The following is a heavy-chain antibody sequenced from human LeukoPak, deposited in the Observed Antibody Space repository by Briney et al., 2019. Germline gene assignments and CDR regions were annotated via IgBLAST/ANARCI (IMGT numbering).Heavy chain of an antibody. Sequence: SETLSLTCTVSGGSISSYYWSWIRQPPGKGPEWIGYIYYSGSTNYNPSLKSRVTISVDTSKNQFSLKLSSVTAADTAVYYCARGITMVRGVIKAFDIWGQGTMVTVSS. CDR1: GGSISSYY. D-gene: IGHD3-10*01. CDR2: IYYSGST. V-gene: IGHV4-59*08. J-gene: IGHJ3*02. CDR3: ARGITMVRGVIKAFDI.